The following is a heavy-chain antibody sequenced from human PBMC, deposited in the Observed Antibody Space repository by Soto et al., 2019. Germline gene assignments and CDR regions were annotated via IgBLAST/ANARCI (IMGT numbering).Heavy chain of an antibody. J-gene: IGHJ6*02. D-gene: IGHD2-15*01. CDR1: GYTFGTSG. CDR3: ARAGAAPYYYYGMDV. Sequence: QVQLVQSGAEVRKPGASVKVSCKASGYTFGTSGMSWLRQAPGQGLEWMGWISTYNGDTNDAPKFQDRVTMTSDTSTSTVYMELRSLRSDDTAVYYCARAGAAPYYYYGMDVWGQGTRVTVSS. V-gene: IGHV1-18*01. CDR2: ISTYNGDT.